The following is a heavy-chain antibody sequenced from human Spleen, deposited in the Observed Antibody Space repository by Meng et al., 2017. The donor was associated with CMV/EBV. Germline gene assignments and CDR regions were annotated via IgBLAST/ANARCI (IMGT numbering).Heavy chain of an antibody. CDR1: GGSISSYY. D-gene: IGHD6-6*01. Sequence: ETLSLTCTVSGGSISSYYWSWIRQPPGKGLEWIGYIYYSGSTNYNPSLKSRVTISVDTSKNHFSLNLSSVTAADTAVYYCARGRRDGSSSVYYFDYWGQGTLVTVSS. J-gene: IGHJ4*02. V-gene: IGHV4-59*12. CDR3: ARGRRDGSSSVYYFDY. CDR2: IYYSGST.